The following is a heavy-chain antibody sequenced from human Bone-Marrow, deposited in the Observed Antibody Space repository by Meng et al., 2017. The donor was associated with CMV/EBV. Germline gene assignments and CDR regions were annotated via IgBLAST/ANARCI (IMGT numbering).Heavy chain of an antibody. CDR3: ARDCSSTSGYTPRYGMDV. D-gene: IGHD2-2*02. CDR2: IYYSGST. CDR1: GGSISSYY. V-gene: IGHV4-59*01. Sequence: GSLRLSCTVSGGSISSYYWSWIRQPPGKGLEWIGYIYYSGSTNYNPSLKSRVTISVDTSKNQFSLKLSSVTAADTAVYYCARDCSSTSGYTPRYGMDVWGQGTTVTVSS. J-gene: IGHJ6*02.